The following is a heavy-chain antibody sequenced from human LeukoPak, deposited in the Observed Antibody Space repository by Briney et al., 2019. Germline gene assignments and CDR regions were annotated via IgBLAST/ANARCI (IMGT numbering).Heavy chain of an antibody. CDR1: GYSINNGYY. J-gene: IGHJ4*02. D-gene: IGHD6-6*01. Sequence: SETLSLTCTVFGYSINNGYYWGWIRQAPGKGLEWIGSIYHSGSTYYNPSLKSRITISVDTSKNQFSLKLSSVTAADTAVYFCARAIAARRRVGWDYFDYWGQGTLVTVSS. CDR3: ARAIAARRRVGWDYFDY. CDR2: IYHSGST. V-gene: IGHV4-38-2*02.